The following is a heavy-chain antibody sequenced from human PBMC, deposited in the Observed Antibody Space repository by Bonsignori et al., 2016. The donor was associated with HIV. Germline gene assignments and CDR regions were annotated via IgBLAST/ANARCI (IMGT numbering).Heavy chain of an antibody. CDR3: ARESGYCSGGSCYFNY. CDR2: IIPIFGTA. J-gene: IGHJ4*02. Sequence: WVRQAPGQGLEWMGGIIPIFGTANYAQKFQGRVTITADESTSTTYMELSSLRSEDTVVYYCARESGYCSGGSCYFNYWGQGTLVTVSS. D-gene: IGHD2-15*01. V-gene: IGHV1-69*01.